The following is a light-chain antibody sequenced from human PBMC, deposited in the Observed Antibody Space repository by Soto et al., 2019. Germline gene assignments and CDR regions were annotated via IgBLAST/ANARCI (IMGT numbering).Light chain of an antibody. CDR3: QNYGGSLPWT. CDR2: GAS. Sequence: EIFLTQSPATLSVSPGDGATLSCRASQGIGDTLAWYQHKPGRAPRLLIYGASTRATGIPDRFSGSGSGTDFTLTITRLEPEDFAVYYCQNYGGSLPWTFGPGTKVDIK. CDR1: QGIGDT. V-gene: IGKV3-20*01. J-gene: IGKJ1*01.